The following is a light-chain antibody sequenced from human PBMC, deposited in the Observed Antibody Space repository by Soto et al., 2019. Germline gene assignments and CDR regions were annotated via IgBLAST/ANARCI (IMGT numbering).Light chain of an antibody. CDR1: QSVGSF. CDR2: GTS. V-gene: IGKV3-11*01. CDR3: QHRGKWPRT. J-gene: IGKJ2*01. Sequence: EIVLTQSPATLSLSPGERATLSCRASQSVGSFLAWYQQKPGQAPRLLIYGTSNRATGIPGRFSGSGSGTDFTLTISSLEREDCGVSSCQHRGKWPRTFGQGTKLEIK.